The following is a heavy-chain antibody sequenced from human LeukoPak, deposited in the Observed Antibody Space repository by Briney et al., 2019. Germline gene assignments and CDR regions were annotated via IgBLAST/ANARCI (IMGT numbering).Heavy chain of an antibody. CDR2: ISYDGSKK. CDR1: GFTFNSYA. CDR3: ARDLTGSYTFDL. J-gene: IGHJ4*02. D-gene: IGHD1-26*01. Sequence: GGSLRLSCAPSGFTFNSYAFHWVCQAPGKGLEWVAVISYDGSKKYYADSVKGRLTISRDNSKNTLYLQMNSLRAEDTAVYYCARDLTGSYTFDLWGQGTLVTVSS. V-gene: IGHV3-30-3*01.